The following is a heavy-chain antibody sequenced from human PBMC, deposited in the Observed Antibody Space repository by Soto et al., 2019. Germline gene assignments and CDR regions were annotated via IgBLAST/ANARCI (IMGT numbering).Heavy chain of an antibody. Sequence: SETLSLTCTVSGGSVSSGDYYWSWIRQPPGKGLEWIGYIYYSGSTYYNPSLKSRVTISVDTSKNQFSLKLSSVTAADTAVYYCARVSIVRSLARPPLYLDYWGQGTLVTVSS. D-gene: IGHD3-3*01. V-gene: IGHV4-30-4*01. CDR2: IYYSGST. J-gene: IGHJ4*02. CDR3: ARVSIVRSLARPPLYLDY. CDR1: GGSVSSGDYY.